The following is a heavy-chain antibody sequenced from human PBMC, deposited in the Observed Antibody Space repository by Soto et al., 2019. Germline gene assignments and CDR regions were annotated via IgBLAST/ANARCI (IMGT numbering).Heavy chain of an antibody. J-gene: IGHJ4*02. CDR1: GYTFTSYA. Sequence: QVPLVQSGAEVKKPGASVKVSCKASGYTFTSYAMHWLRQAPGQRLEWMGWINAGNGNTKYSQKFQGRVTITRDTSASTAYMELSSLRSEDTAVYYCARVRDDFWSGYIGYWGQGTLVTVSS. V-gene: IGHV1-3*01. CDR3: ARVRDDFWSGYIGY. D-gene: IGHD3-3*01. CDR2: INAGNGNT.